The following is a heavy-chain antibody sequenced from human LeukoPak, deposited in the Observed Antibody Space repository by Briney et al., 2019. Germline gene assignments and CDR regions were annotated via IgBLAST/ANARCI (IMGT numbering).Heavy chain of an antibody. D-gene: IGHD3-9*01. CDR1: GCSFSTYW. Sequence: KPGESLKISCQCSGCSFSTYWIGWVRQMPGKGLEWMGIIYPGDSDTRYSPSFQGQVTISADRSISTAYLQWSSLKASDAAIYYCTRATWKLVHPYHFDSWGQGTLLTVSS. CDR3: TRATWKLVHPYHFDS. V-gene: IGHV5-51*01. J-gene: IGHJ4*02. CDR2: IYPGDSDT.